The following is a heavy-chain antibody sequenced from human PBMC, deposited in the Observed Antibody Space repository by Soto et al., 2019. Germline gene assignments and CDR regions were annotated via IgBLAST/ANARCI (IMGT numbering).Heavy chain of an antibody. D-gene: IGHD3-22*01. V-gene: IGHV3-23*01. CDR2: ISGSGGST. J-gene: IGHJ6*02. CDR3: ANPYYYDSSGYYYTNYGMDV. Sequence: GSLRLSCAASGFTFSSYAMSWVRQAPGKGLEWVSAISGSGGSTYYADSVKGRFTISRDNSKNTLYLQMNSLRAEDTAVYYCANPYYYDSSGYYYTNYGMDVWGQGTTVTVSS. CDR1: GFTFSSYA.